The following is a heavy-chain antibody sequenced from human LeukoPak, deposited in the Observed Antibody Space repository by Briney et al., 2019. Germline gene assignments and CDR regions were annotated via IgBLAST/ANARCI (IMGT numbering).Heavy chain of an antibody. CDR2: ISSSSSYI. CDR1: GFTFSSYS. V-gene: IGHV3-21*01. D-gene: IGHD6-19*01. Sequence: GGSLRLSCAASGFTFSSYSMNWVRQAPGKGLEWVSSISSSSSYIYYADSVKSRFTISRDNAKNSLYLQMNSLRAEDTAVYYCARDRYSSGWYVYYGMDVWGQGTTVTVSS. CDR3: ARDRYSSGWYVYYGMDV. J-gene: IGHJ6*02.